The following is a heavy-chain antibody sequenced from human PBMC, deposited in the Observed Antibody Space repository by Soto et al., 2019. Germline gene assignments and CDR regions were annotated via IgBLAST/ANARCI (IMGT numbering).Heavy chain of an antibody. Sequence: QVQLQESGPGLVKPSQALSLTCTVSGGSISGGGYYWSWIRQHPGKGLEWIGYIYYSGSTYYNPSLKSRVTISVDTSKNQFSLKLSSVTAADTAVYYCAREGYDLYHNWFDPWGQGTLVTVSS. CDR1: GGSISGGGYY. CDR3: AREGYDLYHNWFDP. D-gene: IGHD3-3*01. J-gene: IGHJ5*02. CDR2: IYYSGST. V-gene: IGHV4-31*03.